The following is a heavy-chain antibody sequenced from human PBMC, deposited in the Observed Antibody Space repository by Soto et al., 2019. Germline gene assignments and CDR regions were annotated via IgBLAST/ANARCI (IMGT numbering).Heavy chain of an antibody. CDR1: GFTFDDYA. CDR3: AKDFVGVDLYGDSVFDY. J-gene: IGHJ4*02. CDR2: ISWNSGSI. D-gene: IGHD4-17*01. Sequence: GGSLRLSCAASGFTFDDYAMHWVRQAPGKGLEWVSGISWNSGSIGYADSVKGRFTISRDNAKNSLYLQMNSLRAEDTALYYCAKDFVGVDLYGDSVFDYWGQGTLVTVSS. V-gene: IGHV3-9*01.